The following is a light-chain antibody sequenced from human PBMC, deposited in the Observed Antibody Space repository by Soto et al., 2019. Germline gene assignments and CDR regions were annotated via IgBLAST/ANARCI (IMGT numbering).Light chain of an antibody. J-gene: IGKJ4*01. Sequence: EIVLTQSPATLSLSPGERATLSCRASQRVKKTLAWYQQKPGQAPRLLIFDASDRATGIPARFSGSGSGTDFTLTISSLEPEDFAVYYCQQRSDWPLLTFGGGTRVEI. V-gene: IGKV3-11*01. CDR3: QQRSDWPLLT. CDR1: QRVKKT. CDR2: DAS.